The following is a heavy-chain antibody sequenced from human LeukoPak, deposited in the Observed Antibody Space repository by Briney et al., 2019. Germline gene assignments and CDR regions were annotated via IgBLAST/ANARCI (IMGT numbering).Heavy chain of an antibody. CDR1: GGSISYYY. J-gene: IGHJ5*02. Sequence: SETLSLTCTVSGGSISYYYWSWIRQPPGKGLEWIGYIFYSGSTNYNPSLKSRVTISVDTSNKQFSLKLSSVTVADTAIYYCARGQGATVPQVGKNWFDPWGQGTRVTVSS. V-gene: IGHV4-59*12. CDR2: IFYSGST. D-gene: IGHD1-26*01. CDR3: ARGQGATVPQVGKNWFDP.